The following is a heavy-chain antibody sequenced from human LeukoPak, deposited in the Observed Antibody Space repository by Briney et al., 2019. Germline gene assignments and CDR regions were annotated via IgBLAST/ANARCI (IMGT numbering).Heavy chain of an antibody. CDR3: AKWLRVATTYFDY. CDR1: GFTFSSYS. Sequence: TGGSLRLSCAASGFTFSSYSMNWVRQAPGKGLEWVSSISSSSSYIYYADSVKGRFTISRDNAKNSLYLQMNSLGAEDTAVYYCAKWLRVATTYFDYWGQGTLVTVSS. V-gene: IGHV3-21*04. CDR2: ISSSSSYI. J-gene: IGHJ4*02. D-gene: IGHD5-24*01.